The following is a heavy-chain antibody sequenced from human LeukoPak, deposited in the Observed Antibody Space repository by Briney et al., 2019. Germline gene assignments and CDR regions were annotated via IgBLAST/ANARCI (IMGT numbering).Heavy chain of an antibody. CDR3: AKGGPALAARHLHYFDY. D-gene: IGHD6-6*01. Sequence: GRSLRLSCAASGFTFSSYGMHWVRQAPGKGLEWVAVISYDGSNKYYADSVKGRFTISRDNSKNTLYLQMNSLRAEDTAVYYCAKGGPALAARHLHYFDYWGQGTLVTVSS. CDR1: GFTFSSYG. V-gene: IGHV3-30*18. CDR2: ISYDGSNK. J-gene: IGHJ4*02.